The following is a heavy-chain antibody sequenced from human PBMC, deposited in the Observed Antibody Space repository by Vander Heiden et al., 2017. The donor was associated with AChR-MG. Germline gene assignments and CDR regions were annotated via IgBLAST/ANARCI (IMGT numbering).Heavy chain of an antibody. D-gene: IGHD1-1*01. CDR2: IYSGGST. CDR1: GFTVSSNY. V-gene: IGHV3-66*01. J-gene: IGHJ6*02. Sequence: EVQLVDSGGGLVQPGGSLRLSCAASGFTVSSNYMSWVRQAPGKGLEWVSVIYSGGSTYYADSVKGRFTISRDNSKNTLYLQMNSLRAEDTAVYYCARDSSHLDDYYYGMDVWGQGTTVTVSS. CDR3: ARDSSHLDDYYYGMDV.